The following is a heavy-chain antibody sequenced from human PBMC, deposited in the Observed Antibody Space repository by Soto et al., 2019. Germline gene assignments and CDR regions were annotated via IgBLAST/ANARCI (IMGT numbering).Heavy chain of an antibody. D-gene: IGHD6-13*01. J-gene: IGHJ4*02. V-gene: IGHV4-61*01. Sequence: SETLSLTCPVSGGSVSSGSYYWSWIRQPPGKGLEWIGYIYYSGSTNYNPSLKSRVTISVDTSKNQFSLKLSSVTAADTAVYYCARVTPEQQPVDYWGQGTLVTVSS. CDR1: GGSVSSGSYY. CDR3: ARVTPEQQPVDY. CDR2: IYYSGST.